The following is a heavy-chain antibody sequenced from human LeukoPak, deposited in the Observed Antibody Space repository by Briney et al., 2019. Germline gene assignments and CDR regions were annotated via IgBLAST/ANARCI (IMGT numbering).Heavy chain of an antibody. CDR1: GFTFSSYE. CDR3: ATKQWLAPPPDS. CDR2: INTDGTVT. V-gene: IGHV3-74*01. Sequence: GGSLRLSCAASGFTFSSYEMNWVRQAPGKGLESVSRINTDGTVTTYADSVKGRFTVSRDNADNTMFLQMNSVRDEDTAVYYCATKQWLAPPPDSWGQGTPVTVPS. D-gene: IGHD6-19*01. J-gene: IGHJ4*02.